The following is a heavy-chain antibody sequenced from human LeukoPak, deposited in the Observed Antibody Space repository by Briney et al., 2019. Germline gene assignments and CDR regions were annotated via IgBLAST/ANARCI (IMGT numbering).Heavy chain of an antibody. Sequence: GGSLRLSCAASGFTFSSYAMSWVRQAPGKGLEWVSAISGSGGSTYYADSVKGRFTISRDNSKNTPYLQMNSLRAEDTAVYYCAKDESSGSYYPNWFDPCGQGTLVTVSS. CDR1: GFTFSSYA. V-gene: IGHV3-23*01. D-gene: IGHD3-10*01. CDR2: ISGSGGST. CDR3: AKDESSGSYYPNWFDP. J-gene: IGHJ5*02.